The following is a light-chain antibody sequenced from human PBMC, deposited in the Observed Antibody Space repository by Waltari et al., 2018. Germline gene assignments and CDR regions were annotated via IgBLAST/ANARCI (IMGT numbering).Light chain of an antibody. CDR3: QQRSNWPPLT. Sequence: EIVLTQSPATLSLSPGERATLSCRASQSVSSYLAWYQQKPGQAPRLLSYDTSNRATGIPARFSGSGSGTDFTLTISTLEPEDFAVYYCQQRSNWPPLTFGGGTKVEIK. CDR2: DTS. CDR1: QSVSSY. V-gene: IGKV3-11*01. J-gene: IGKJ4*01.